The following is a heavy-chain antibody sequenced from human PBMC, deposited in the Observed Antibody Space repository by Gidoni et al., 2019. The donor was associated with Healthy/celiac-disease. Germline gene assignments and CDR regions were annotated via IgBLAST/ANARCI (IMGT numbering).Heavy chain of an antibody. CDR3: ARQGRYCSSTSCPGEGYYYYGMDV. D-gene: IGHD2-2*01. CDR1: GFTFSSYS. J-gene: IGHJ6*02. CDR2: ISSSISYI. V-gene: IGHV3-21*01. Sequence: EVQVVESGGGLVKPGGSLRLSGAASGFTFSSYSMTWVSQAPGKGLEWFSSISSSISYIYYADSVKGRFTISRDNAKNSLYLQMNSLRAEDTAVYYCARQGRYCSSTSCPGEGYYYYGMDVWGQGTTVTVSS.